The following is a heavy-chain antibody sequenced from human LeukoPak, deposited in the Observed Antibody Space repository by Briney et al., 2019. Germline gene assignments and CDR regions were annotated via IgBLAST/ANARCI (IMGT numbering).Heavy chain of an antibody. Sequence: GGSLRLSCAPSVFTFSSYWMHWVRQAPGKGLVWVSRINSEGSSTSYADSVKGRFTISRDNAKNTLYLQMNGLRAEDTALYYCARDGKRGYSYGYTDYWGQGTLVTVSS. J-gene: IGHJ4*02. D-gene: IGHD5-18*01. CDR1: VFTFSSYW. V-gene: IGHV3-74*01. CDR2: INSEGSST. CDR3: ARDGKRGYSYGYTDY.